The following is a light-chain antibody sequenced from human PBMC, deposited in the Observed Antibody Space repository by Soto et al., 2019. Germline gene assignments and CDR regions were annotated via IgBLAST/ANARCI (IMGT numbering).Light chain of an antibody. Sequence: QSVLTQPTSVSGAPGQRVTISCTGSSSNIGAGYDVHWYQQLPGTAPKPLIYGNSNRPSGVPDRFSGSKSGTSASLAITGLQAEDEADYYCQSYDSSLSNVFGTGTKVTVL. CDR2: GNS. J-gene: IGLJ1*01. CDR1: SSNIGAGYD. V-gene: IGLV1-40*01. CDR3: QSYDSSLSNV.